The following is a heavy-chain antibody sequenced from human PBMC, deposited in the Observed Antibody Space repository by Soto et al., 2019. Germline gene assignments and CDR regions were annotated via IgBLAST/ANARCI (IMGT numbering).Heavy chain of an antibody. V-gene: IGHV4-39*01. CDR3: ARCLTGRIQCDY. CDR1: LDSFSSTDYY. Sequence: PSETLSLTCTVSLDSFSSTDYYWGWIRQPPGKGLEWIGSIYHSGSTFYNPSLQSRVTMSVDTSVKQFSLRLKSVTAADTAVYYCARCLTGRIQCDYWGQGTLVTVSS. J-gene: IGHJ4*02. D-gene: IGHD3-9*01. CDR2: IYHSGST.